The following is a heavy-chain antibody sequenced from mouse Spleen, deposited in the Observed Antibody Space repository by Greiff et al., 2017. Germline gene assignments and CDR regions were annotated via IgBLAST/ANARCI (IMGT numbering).Heavy chain of an antibody. J-gene: IGHJ2*01. CDR3: ARWSKDGYYFDY. CDR2: INPYNGGT. V-gene: IGHV1-19*01. D-gene: IGHD2-3*01. Sequence: VQLKQSGPVLVKPGASVKMSCKASGYTFTDYYMNWVKQSHGKSLEWIGVINPYNGGTSYNQKFKGKATLTVDKSSSTAYMELNSLTSEDSAVYYCARWSKDGYYFDYWGQGTTLTVSS. CDR1: GYTFTDYY.